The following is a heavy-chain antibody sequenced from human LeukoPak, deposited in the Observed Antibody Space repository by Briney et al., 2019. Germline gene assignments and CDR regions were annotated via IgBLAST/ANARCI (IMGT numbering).Heavy chain of an antibody. CDR3: ARSHCGGDCYSSRWQILYGYYYYYMDV. CDR2: INHSGSS. D-gene: IGHD2-21*02. V-gene: IGHV4-34*01. Sequence: PSETLSLTCAVYGGSFRGFYWTWIRQSPGKGLEWIGEINHSGSSSYNPSLKSRIMISVDMPKNQFSLKVRSVTAADTAVYYCARSHCGGDCYSSRWQILYGYYYYYMDVWGTGTTVTVSS. J-gene: IGHJ6*03. CDR1: GGSFRGFY.